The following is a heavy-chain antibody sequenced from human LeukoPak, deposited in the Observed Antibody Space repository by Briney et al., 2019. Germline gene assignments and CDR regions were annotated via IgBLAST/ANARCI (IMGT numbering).Heavy chain of an antibody. CDR2: GHHSGST. D-gene: IGHD6-25*01. CDR3: ASGSPAADY. J-gene: IGHJ4*02. CDR1: GGSISIGGYY. Sequence: PSETLSLTCTVSGGSISIGGYYWGWIRQPPGKGLEWIGSGHHSGSTYYKSSLKSRVTISLDTSKNQFSLKLRSVTAADTAVYYCASGSPAADYWGQGTLVTVSS. V-gene: IGHV4-39*07.